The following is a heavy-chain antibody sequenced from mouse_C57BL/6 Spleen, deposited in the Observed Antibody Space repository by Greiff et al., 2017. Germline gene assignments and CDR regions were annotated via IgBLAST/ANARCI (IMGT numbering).Heavy chain of an antibody. J-gene: IGHJ3*01. CDR3: ARGTDGSSPAWFAY. V-gene: IGHV1-64*01. D-gene: IGHD1-1*01. CDR1: GYTFTSYW. CDR2: IHPNSGST. Sequence: VQLQQPGAELVKPGASVKLSCKASGYTFTSYWMHWVKQRPGQGLEWIGMIHPNSGSTNYNEKFKSKATLTVDKSSSTAYMQLSSLTSEDSAVYYCARGTDGSSPAWFAYWGQGTLVTVSA.